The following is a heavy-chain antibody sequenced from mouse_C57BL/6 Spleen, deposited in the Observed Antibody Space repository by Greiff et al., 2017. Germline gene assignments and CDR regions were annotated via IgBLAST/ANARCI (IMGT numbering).Heavy chain of an antibody. D-gene: IGHD2-14*01. V-gene: IGHV5-17*01. Sequence: EVKLVESGGGLVKPGGSLKLSCAASGFTFSDYGMHWVRQAPEKGLEWVAYISSGSSTIYYADTVKGRFTISRDNAKNTLFLQMTSLRSEDTAMYYCARGEVRDWYFDVWGTGTTVTVSS. CDR2: ISSGSSTI. CDR3: ARGEVRDWYFDV. J-gene: IGHJ1*03. CDR1: GFTFSDYG.